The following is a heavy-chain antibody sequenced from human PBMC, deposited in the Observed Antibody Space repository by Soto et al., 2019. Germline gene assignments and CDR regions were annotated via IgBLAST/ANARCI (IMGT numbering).Heavy chain of an antibody. CDR3: ARDQDGRDYYYYGMDV. V-gene: IGHV1-69*13. CDR1: GGTFSSYA. J-gene: IGHJ6*02. CDR2: IIPIFGTA. D-gene: IGHD1-26*01. Sequence: GVSVKVSCKASGGTFSSYAISWVRQAPGQGLEWMGGIIPIFGTANYAQKFQGRVTITADESTSTAYMELSSLRSGDTAVYYCARDQDGRDYYYYGMDVWGQGTTVTVSS.